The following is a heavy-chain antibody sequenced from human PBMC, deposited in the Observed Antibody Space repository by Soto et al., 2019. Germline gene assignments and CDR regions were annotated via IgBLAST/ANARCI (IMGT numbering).Heavy chain of an antibody. CDR1: GGSISSGDCY. J-gene: IGHJ4*02. V-gene: IGHV4-31*03. CDR3: AREGRLAAAGRFDY. D-gene: IGHD6-13*01. Sequence: PSETLSLTCTVSGGSISSGDCYCSWIRQVPKKGLEWIGYTYYSGSTYYNPSLRSRVAMSVDTSKNQFSLKLSSVTAADTAIYYCAREGRLAAAGRFDYLGQGTLVTVSS. CDR2: TYYSGST.